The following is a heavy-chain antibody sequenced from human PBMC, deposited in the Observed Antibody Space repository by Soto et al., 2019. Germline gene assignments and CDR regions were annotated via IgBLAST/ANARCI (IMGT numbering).Heavy chain of an antibody. CDR1: GFTFSIYA. CDR2: TCLNGRTT. CDR3: ATVHSSSRSFDY. D-gene: IGHD6-6*01. V-gene: IGHV3-23*01. J-gene: IGHJ4*02. Sequence: LRLSCAASGFTFSIYAMSWVRQAPGKGLEWVSTTCLNGRTTDYSDSGKGRFTVSRDNSKTPLDLQLSRLRAEDTAVYYCATVHSSSRSFDYWGQGTMVTVSS.